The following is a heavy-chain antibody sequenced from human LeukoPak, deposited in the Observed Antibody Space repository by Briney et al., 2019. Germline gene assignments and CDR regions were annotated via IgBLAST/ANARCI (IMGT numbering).Heavy chain of an antibody. D-gene: IGHD6-19*01. V-gene: IGHV4-61*02. J-gene: IGHJ6*02. CDR2: IYTSGNT. Sequence: PSQTLSLTCTVSGGSISSGSYYWSWIRQPAGKTLEWIGRIYTSGNTNYNPSLKSRVTISVDTSKNQFSLKLSSVTVADTAVYYCAAVADTADYYGMDVWGQGTTVTVS. CDR1: GGSISSGSYY. CDR3: AAVADTADYYGMDV.